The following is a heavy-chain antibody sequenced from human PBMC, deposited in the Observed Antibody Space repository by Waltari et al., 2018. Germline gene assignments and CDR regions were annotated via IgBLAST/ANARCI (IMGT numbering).Heavy chain of an antibody. J-gene: IGHJ3*02. V-gene: IGHV3-23*03. CDR2: IYGVDST. Sequence: EVQLVESGGGLVQPGGSLRLSCAASGFTFSSYGMNWVRQAAGKGLEWISFIYGVDSTLYVDSVKGRFTVSRDNSKNTVHLQMNSVRVDDTAVYYCATFSNWVHDTFDIWGQGTLVSVSS. CDR3: ATFSNWVHDTFDI. CDR1: GFTFSSYG. D-gene: IGHD3-16*01.